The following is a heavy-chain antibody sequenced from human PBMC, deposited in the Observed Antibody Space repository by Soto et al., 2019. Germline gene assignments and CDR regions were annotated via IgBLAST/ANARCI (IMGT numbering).Heavy chain of an antibody. J-gene: IGHJ4*02. CDR3: ARGGMVGASFDY. V-gene: IGHV4-59*01. CDR2: IYHNGGT. Sequence: SETLSLTSTVAGGSLSCYYWTWIRQPPGKGLEWIGYIYHNGGTSYNPSLKSRVSISLDTSKARFSLKLSSVTAADTAVYYCARGGMVGASFDYWGQGTLVTVSS. D-gene: IGHD1-26*01. CDR1: GGSLSCYY.